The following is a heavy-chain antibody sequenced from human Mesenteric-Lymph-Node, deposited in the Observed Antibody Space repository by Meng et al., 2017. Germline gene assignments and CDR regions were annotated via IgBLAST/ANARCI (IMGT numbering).Heavy chain of an antibody. V-gene: IGHV4-34*01. CDR1: GGSISGYY. CDR2: INHSGST. J-gene: IGHJ6*02. Sequence: SETLSLTCAVYGGSISGYYWSWIRQPPGKGLEWIGEINHSGSTNYNPSLKSRVTISVDTSKNQFSLELSSVTAADTAVYYCARGEVRGWGGPYYYSYGMDVWGQGTTVTVSS. CDR3: ARGEVRGWGGPYYYSYGMDV. D-gene: IGHD3-10*01.